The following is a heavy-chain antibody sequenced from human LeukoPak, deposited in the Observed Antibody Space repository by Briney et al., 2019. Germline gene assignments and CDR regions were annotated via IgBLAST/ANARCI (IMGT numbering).Heavy chain of an antibody. CDR3: ARELVIYPTDWFDP. J-gene: IGHJ5*02. D-gene: IGHD3-9*01. V-gene: IGHV3-53*01. CDR1: GFTVSRNY. Sequence: GGSLRLSCAASGFTVSRNYMSWVRLAPGKGLECVSIIYSGGSTYYADSVKGRFTISRDNAKNSLYLQMNSLRAEDTAVYYCARELVIYPTDWFDPWGQGTLVTVSS. CDR2: IYSGGST.